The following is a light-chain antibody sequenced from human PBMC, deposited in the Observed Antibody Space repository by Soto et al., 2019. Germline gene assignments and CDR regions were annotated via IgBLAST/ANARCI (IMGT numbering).Light chain of an antibody. Sequence: QSALTQPASVSGSPGQSITISCTGTSSDVGGYNYVSWYQHHPGKAPKLIIYDVTNRPSGVSNPFSGSKSGNTASLTISGLQPEDESDYYCRSYTTSNTRQTVFGTGTKVTVL. J-gene: IGLJ1*01. CDR3: RSYTTSNTRQTV. CDR2: DVT. V-gene: IGLV2-14*03. CDR1: SSDVGGYNY.